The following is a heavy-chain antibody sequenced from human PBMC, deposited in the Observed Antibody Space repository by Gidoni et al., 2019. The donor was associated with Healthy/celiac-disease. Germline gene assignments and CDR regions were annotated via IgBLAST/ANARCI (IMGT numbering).Heavy chain of an antibody. D-gene: IGHD4-17*01. CDR2: IYSSGST. Sequence: QLQLQESGPGLVKPSETLSLTCTVSGGSISSSSYYWGWIRQPPGKGLEWIGSIYSSGSTYYNPSLKSRVTISVDTSKNQFSLKLSSVTAADTAVYYCATVGTTVTMSPRHYYYGMDVWGQGTTVTVSS. V-gene: IGHV4-39*01. CDR3: ATVGTTVTMSPRHYYYGMDV. CDR1: GGSISSSSYY. J-gene: IGHJ6*02.